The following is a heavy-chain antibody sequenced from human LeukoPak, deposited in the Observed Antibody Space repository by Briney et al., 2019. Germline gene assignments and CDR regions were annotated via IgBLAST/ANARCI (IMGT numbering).Heavy chain of an antibody. CDR1: GYTFTGYY. J-gene: IGHJ6*02. D-gene: IGHD3-22*01. V-gene: IGHV1-2*02. Sequence: ASVKVSCKASGYTFTGYYMHWVRQAPGRGLEWMGWINPNSGGTNYAQKFQGRVTMTRDTSISTAYMELSRLRSDDTAVYYCARDSMAGSSGYRNYYYYGMDVWGQGTTVTVSS. CDR2: INPNSGGT. CDR3: ARDSMAGSSGYRNYYYYGMDV.